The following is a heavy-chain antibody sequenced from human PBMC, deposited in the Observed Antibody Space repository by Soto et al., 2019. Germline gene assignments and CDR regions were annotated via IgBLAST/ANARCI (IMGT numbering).Heavy chain of an antibody. CDR1: GFTFSTYA. J-gene: IGHJ4*02. V-gene: IGHV3-23*01. D-gene: IGHD1-26*01. CDR3: AKREVLSFDY. Sequence: GGSLRLSCAASGFTFSTYAMSWVRQAPGKGLEWVSAISGSGGSTYYADSVKGRFTISRDNSKNTLDLQMNSLRAEDTAVYYCAKREVLSFDYWGQGTLVTVSS. CDR2: ISGSGGST.